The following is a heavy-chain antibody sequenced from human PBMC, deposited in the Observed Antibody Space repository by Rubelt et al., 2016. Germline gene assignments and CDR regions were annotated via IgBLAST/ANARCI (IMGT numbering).Heavy chain of an antibody. V-gene: IGHV3-30*19. D-gene: IGHD6-6*01. Sequence: RYWMHWVRQAPGRGLEWVALISFDGTNEYYANSVKGRFTISRDSSKNTLYLQMNSLRAEDTAVYFCARDARNYYYGMDVWGQGTTVTVSS. CDR1: RYW. CDR3: ARDARNYYYGMDV. J-gene: IGHJ6*02. CDR2: ISFDGTNE.